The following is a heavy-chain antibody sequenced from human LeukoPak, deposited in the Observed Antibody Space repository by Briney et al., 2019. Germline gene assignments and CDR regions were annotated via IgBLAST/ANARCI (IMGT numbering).Heavy chain of an antibody. V-gene: IGHV7-4-1*02. CDR2: INTNTGNP. CDR1: GYTFTSYA. J-gene: IGHJ4*02. Sequence: ASVKVSCKASGYTFTSYAMNWVRQAPGQGLEWMGWINTNTGNPTYAQGFTGRFVFSLDTSVGTAYLQISSLKAEDTAVYYCARGGSPYTPGVFDYWGQGTLVTVSS. CDR3: ARGGSPYTPGVFDY. D-gene: IGHD5-18*01.